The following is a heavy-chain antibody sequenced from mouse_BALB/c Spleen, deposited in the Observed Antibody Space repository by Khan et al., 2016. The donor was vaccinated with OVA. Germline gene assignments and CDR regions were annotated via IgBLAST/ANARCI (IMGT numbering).Heavy chain of an antibody. CDR2: INTNTGEP. V-gene: IGHV9-3*02. D-gene: IGHD1-1*01. J-gene: IGHJ2*02. CDR1: GYTFTNYG. CDR3: AKEITSLCDY. Sequence: QIQLVQSGPELKKPGETVKISCKASGYTFTNYGMNWVKQAPGKGFKWMGWINTNTGEPTYAEEFKGRFVFSLETSANTAYLQINNLKNEDTATYCCAKEITSLCDYWGQGTSRTVSS.